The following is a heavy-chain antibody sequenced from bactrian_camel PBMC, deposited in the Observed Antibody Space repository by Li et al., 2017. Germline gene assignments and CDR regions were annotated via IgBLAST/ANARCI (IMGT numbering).Heavy chain of an antibody. D-gene: IGHD1*01. J-gene: IGHJ4*01. CDR3: ARSENPGCLLGIIRASYFEL. Sequence: QLVESGGDSVQAGGSLRVSCVVSGIDVRHYCMGWFRQAPGKEKEGVATINWEETTNYADSAKGRFTISRDNTKNTLYLQMNALKPEDTAMYYCARSENPGCLLGIIRASYFELWGQGTQVTVS. V-gene: IGHV3S67*01. CDR1: GIDVRHYC. CDR2: INWEETT.